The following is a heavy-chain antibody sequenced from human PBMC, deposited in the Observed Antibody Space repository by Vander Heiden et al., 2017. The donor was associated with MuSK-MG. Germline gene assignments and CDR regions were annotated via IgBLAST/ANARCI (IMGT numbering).Heavy chain of an antibody. CDR1: GYTFSGYY. J-gene: IGHJ5*02. CDR2: INPNSGGT. CDR3: ARVLGSYGSGSYGLDP. D-gene: IGHD3-10*01. V-gene: IGHV1-2*04. Sequence: QVKLGQSGAEAKKPGASVRVSCKASGYTFSGYYMHGVRQAPGQGLEWMGWINPNSGGTNYAQKFQGWVTMTRDTSISTAYMELSRLRSDDTAVYYCARVLGSYGSGSYGLDPWGQGTLVTVSS.